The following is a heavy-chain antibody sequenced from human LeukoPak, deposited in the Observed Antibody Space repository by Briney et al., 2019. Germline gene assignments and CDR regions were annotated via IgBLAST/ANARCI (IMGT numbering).Heavy chain of an antibody. CDR1: GFTFSNFG. J-gene: IGHJ4*02. D-gene: IGHD1-26*01. CDR2: TWYEGSNK. CDR3: ARDRHSGSSLVYFDY. Sequence: PGTSLRLSCAASGFTFSNFGMHWVRQAPDKGLEWVAATWYEGSNKYYADSVKGRFTISRDNSKDTLYLQMNSLRAEDTAVYYCARDRHSGSSLVYFDYWGQGTLVTVSS. V-gene: IGHV3-33*01.